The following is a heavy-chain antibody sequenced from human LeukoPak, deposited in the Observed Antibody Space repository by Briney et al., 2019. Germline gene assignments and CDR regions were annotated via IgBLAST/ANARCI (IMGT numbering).Heavy chain of an antibody. CDR2: IFAGDSDT. CDR3: ARGWAGTTPFDY. V-gene: IGHV5-51*01. Sequence: GESLKISCEGSGYTFTKYWIAWVRQMPGKGLEWMGIIFAGDSDTRYSPSFQGQVTISADKSINTAYLQWSSLMASDTATYYCARGWAGTTPFDYWGQGTLVTVSS. D-gene: IGHD1-7*01. J-gene: IGHJ4*02. CDR1: GYTFTKYW.